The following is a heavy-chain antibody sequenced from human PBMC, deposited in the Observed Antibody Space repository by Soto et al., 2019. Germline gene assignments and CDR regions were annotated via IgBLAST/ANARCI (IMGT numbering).Heavy chain of an antibody. Sequence: EVQLVESGGGLVKPGGSLTLSCAASGFSFSNVWMSWVRQAPGKGLEWVGHIKSKSVGGTTDYTAPVKGRFTISRDDSXXXXXXXXXXXXXXXXXXXXCTTYSTQTFCDGGPCYSVQTKIHDSWGQGILXXXSX. J-gene: IGHJ4*02. CDR1: GFSFSNVW. CDR3: TTYSTQTFCDGGPCYSVQTKIHDS. V-gene: IGHV3-15*01. D-gene: IGHD2-15*01. CDR2: IKSKSVGGTT.